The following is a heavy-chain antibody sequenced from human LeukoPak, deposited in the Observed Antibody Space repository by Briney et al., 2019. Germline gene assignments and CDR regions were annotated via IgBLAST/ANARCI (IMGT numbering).Heavy chain of an antibody. CDR3: ARVLVAGIYYFDY. V-gene: IGHV1-18*01. Sequence: GASVKVSCKASGYTFTSYGISWVRLAPGQGPAWLGWISAYNGNTNYAQKLQGRVTMTTDTSTSTAYMELRSLRSDDTAVYYCARVLVAGIYYFDYWGQGTLVTVSS. CDR2: ISAYNGNT. CDR1: GYTFTSYG. D-gene: IGHD6-19*01. J-gene: IGHJ4*02.